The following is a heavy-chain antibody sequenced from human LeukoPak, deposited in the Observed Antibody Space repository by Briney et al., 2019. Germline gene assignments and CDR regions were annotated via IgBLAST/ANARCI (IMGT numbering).Heavy chain of an antibody. Sequence: GGSLRLSCAVSGFTFSTYSMNWVRQAPGEGLGWVSAISGSGGSTYYADSVKGRFTISRDNSKNTLYLQMNSLRAEDTAVYYCAKGPSWELTDAFDIWGQGTMVTVSS. CDR2: ISGSGGST. D-gene: IGHD1-26*01. V-gene: IGHV3-23*01. J-gene: IGHJ3*02. CDR1: GFTFSTYS. CDR3: AKGPSWELTDAFDI.